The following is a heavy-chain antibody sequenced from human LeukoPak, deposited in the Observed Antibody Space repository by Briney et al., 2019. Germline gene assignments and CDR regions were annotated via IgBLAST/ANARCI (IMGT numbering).Heavy chain of an antibody. J-gene: IGHJ4*02. D-gene: IGHD3-10*01. CDR3: ARTTMVRGVIMGDFDY. CDR1: GYSFTSYW. V-gene: IGHV5-51*01. CDR2: IYPGDSDT. Sequence: GESLKISCKGSGYSFTSYWIGWVRQMPGKGLEWMGIIYPGDSDTRYSPSFQGQVTISADKSISTAYLQWRSLKASDTAMYYCARTTMVRGVIMGDFDYWGQGTLVTVSS.